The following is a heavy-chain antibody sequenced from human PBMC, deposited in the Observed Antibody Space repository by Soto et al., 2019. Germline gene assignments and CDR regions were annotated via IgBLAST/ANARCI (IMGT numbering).Heavy chain of an antibody. CDR3: ARASLTFLARPLLRYYFDY. CDR2: ISYDGSNK. J-gene: IGHJ4*02. V-gene: IGHV3-30-3*01. CDR1: GFTFSSYA. D-gene: IGHD4-17*01. Sequence: PGGSLRLSCAASGFTFSSYAMHWVRQAPGKGLEWVAVISYDGSNKYYADSVKGRFTISRDNSKNTLYLQMNSLRAEDTAVYYCARASLTFLARPLLRYYFDYWGQGTLVTVSS.